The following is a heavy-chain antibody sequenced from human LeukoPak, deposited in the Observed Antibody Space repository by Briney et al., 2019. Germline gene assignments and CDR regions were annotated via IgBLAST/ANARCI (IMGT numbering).Heavy chain of an antibody. CDR1: GGSISGHY. CDR3: ARGGYTYGYYYYYMDV. J-gene: IGHJ6*03. V-gene: IGHV4-4*09. Sequence: SETLSLTRTVSGGSISGHYWSWLRQPPGKGLEWIGFVYSSGHTNYNPSLESRVTISVDTSETQFSLKLSSVAAADTAVYYCARGGYTYGYYYYYMDVWGKGTTVTVSS. D-gene: IGHD5-18*01. CDR2: VYSSGHT.